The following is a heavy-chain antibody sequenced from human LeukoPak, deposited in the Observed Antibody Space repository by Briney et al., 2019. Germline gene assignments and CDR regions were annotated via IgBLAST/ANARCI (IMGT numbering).Heavy chain of an antibody. J-gene: IGHJ4*02. CDR2: IEITGGT. D-gene: IGHD3-22*01. V-gene: IGHV4-4*07. Sequence: SESLSLTCTVSGASISSYYWSWIRQPAGKGLEWIGRIEITGGTNYNPSLKSRVTMYVDTSKNQFSLRLSSVTAADTAVYYCARHRPYDSSGYYKAFFDYWGQGTLVTVSS. CDR1: GASISSYY. CDR3: ARHRPYDSSGYYKAFFDY.